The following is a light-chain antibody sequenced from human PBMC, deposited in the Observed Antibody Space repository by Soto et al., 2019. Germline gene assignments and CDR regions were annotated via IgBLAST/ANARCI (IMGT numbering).Light chain of an antibody. CDR2: GTS. J-gene: IGKJ2*01. Sequence: IVLTQSPGTLSLSPGQRATLSCRASQTVSTTYLAWYQQKPGQAPRLLIYGTSTRATGVPDRFSGSGSVTDFTLTISSLEPEDFVVYYCQQYGNSPRYTFGQGTKLEIK. CDR1: QTVSTTY. V-gene: IGKV3-20*01. CDR3: QQYGNSPRYT.